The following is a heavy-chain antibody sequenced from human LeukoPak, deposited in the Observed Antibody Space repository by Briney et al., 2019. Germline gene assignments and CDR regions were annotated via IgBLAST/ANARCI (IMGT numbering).Heavy chain of an antibody. CDR2: IYTTGST. J-gene: IGHJ3*01. Sequence: PSETLSLTCTVSGGSISSDYWSWIRQPAGKGLEWIGRIYTTGSTNYSPSLKSRVTISVDTSKNHFSLKLTSVTAADTAVYYCARLGTADDAFDLWGQGTMVTVSS. CDR1: GGSISSDY. V-gene: IGHV4-4*07. CDR3: ARLGTADDAFDL.